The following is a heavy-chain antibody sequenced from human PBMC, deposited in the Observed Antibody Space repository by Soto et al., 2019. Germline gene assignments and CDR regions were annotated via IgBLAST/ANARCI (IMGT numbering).Heavy chain of an antibody. J-gene: IGHJ5*02. CDR2: INAGNGNT. CDR1: GCTFTSYA. V-gene: IGHV1-3*01. Sequence: ASVKVSCKASGCTFTSYAMHWVRQAPGQRLEWMGWINAGNGNTKYSQKFQGRVTITRDTSASTAYMELSSLRSEDTAVYYCAIGDYHLFSWFDPWGQGTLVTVSS. D-gene: IGHD4-17*01. CDR3: AIGDYHLFSWFDP.